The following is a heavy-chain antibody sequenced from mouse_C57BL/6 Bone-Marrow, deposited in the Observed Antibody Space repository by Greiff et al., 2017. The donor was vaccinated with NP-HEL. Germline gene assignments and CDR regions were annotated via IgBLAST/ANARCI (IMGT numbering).Heavy chain of an antibody. CDR1: GYTFTDYY. V-gene: IGHV1-19*01. J-gene: IGHJ2*01. CDR2: INPYNGGT. Sequence: EVKLQQSGPVLVKPGASVKMSCKASGYTFTDYYMNWVKQSHGKSLEWIGVINPYNGGTSYNQKFKGKATLTVDKSSSTAYMELNSLTSEDSAVYYCARNYGHFDYWGQGTTLTVSS. D-gene: IGHD1-1*01. CDR3: ARNYGHFDY.